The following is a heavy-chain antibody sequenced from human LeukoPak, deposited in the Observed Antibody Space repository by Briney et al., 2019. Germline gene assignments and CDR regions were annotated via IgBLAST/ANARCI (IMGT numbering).Heavy chain of an antibody. CDR2: ISGSGGST. CDR1: VFTFCSDA. Sequence: VGSLRLSCAASVFTFCSDAISSVGQAPGNRVGGVSTISGSGGSTYYADSVKGRFTISRDNSKNTLYLQMNSLRAEDTAVYYCAKDTTQWLPTYFDYWGQGTLVTVSS. V-gene: IGHV3-23*01. CDR3: AKDTTQWLPTYFDY. J-gene: IGHJ4*02. D-gene: IGHD6-19*01.